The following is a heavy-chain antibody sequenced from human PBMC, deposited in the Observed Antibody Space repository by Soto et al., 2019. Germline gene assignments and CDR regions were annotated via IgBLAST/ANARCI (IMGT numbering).Heavy chain of an antibody. V-gene: IGHV1-18*01. CDR3: ARGISIFGVVIGFDY. J-gene: IGHJ4*02. CDR1: GYTFTSYG. CDR2: ISAYNGNT. Sequence: ASVKVSCKASGYTFTSYGISWVRQAPGQGLEWMGWISAYNGNTNYAQKLQGRATMTTDTSTSTAYMELRSLRSDDTAVYYCARGISIFGVVIGFDYWGQGTLVTVSS. D-gene: IGHD3-3*01.